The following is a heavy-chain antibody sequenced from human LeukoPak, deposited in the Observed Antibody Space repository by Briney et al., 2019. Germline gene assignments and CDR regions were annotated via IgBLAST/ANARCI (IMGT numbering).Heavy chain of an antibody. CDR3: ARGQPYGDYNYFDP. CDR1: GYTFIGYY. J-gene: IGHJ5*02. V-gene: IGHV1-2*06. Sequence: ASVKVSCKASGYTFIGYYMHWVRQAPGQGLEWMGRINPSIGGTNSAQKFQGRFTMTRDTSISTAYMELSRLTSDDTAIYYCARGQPYGDYNYFDPWGQGTLVTVSS. D-gene: IGHD4-17*01. CDR2: INPSIGGT.